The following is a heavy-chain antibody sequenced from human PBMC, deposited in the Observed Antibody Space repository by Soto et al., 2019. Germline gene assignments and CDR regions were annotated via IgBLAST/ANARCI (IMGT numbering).Heavy chain of an antibody. CDR3: ATFRFCTSTSCYGREGGF. Sequence: EVQLLESGGGLVQPGGSLRLSCAASGFTFSSYAMSWVRQAPGKGLEWVSIMSGSGGYTYYADSVEGRFAISRDNSKNTLYLQMADLRAEDTAVYYCATFRFCTSTSCYGREGGFWGQGTLVTVSS. J-gene: IGHJ4*02. D-gene: IGHD2-2*01. V-gene: IGHV3-23*01. CDR1: GFTFSSYA. CDR2: MSGSGGYT.